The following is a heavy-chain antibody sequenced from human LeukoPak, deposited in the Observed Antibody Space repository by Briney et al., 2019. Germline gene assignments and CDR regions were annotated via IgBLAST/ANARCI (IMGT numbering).Heavy chain of an antibody. J-gene: IGHJ3*02. CDR2: IFYSGST. CDR1: GGSFSNYY. CDR3: AKSNGYGLVDI. D-gene: IGHD3-10*01. V-gene: IGHV4-34*12. Sequence: SETLSLTCAVYGGSFSNYYWGWIRQPPGKGLEWIGNIFYSGSTYYSPSLRSRVTISLDTSRNQFSLKLNSVTAADTAVYYCAKSNGYGLVDIWGQGTMVTVSS.